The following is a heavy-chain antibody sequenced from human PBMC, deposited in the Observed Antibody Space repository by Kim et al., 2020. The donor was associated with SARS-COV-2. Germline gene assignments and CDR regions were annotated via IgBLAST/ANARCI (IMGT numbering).Heavy chain of an antibody. V-gene: IGHV7-4-1*02. CDR1: GYTFISHA. CDR2: IDTNTGDP. Sequence: ASVKVSCKASGYTFISHAINWVRQAPGQGLEWMGWIDTNTGDPSYAQGFTGRLVFSLDTSVSTAYLQITSLKAEDTAVYYCARGTSYYDESSSVFFDYWGQGTLVTVSS. J-gene: IGHJ4*02. CDR3: ARGTSYYDESSSVFFDY. D-gene: IGHD3-22*01.